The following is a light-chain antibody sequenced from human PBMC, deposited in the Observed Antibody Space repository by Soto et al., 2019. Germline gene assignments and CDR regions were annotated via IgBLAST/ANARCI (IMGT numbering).Light chain of an antibody. CDR3: CSYTRSGTLI. J-gene: IGLJ1*01. Sequence: HSDLTQAASGSGFPGQSISISCVGTSGDIGDYNYVSWYQQHPGKVPKVIIYDVSNRPSGVSYRFSGTKSGNTASLTVSGLQAEDEADYYCCSYTRSGTLIFGTGTKVTVL. CDR1: SGDIGDYNY. V-gene: IGLV2-14*01. CDR2: DVS.